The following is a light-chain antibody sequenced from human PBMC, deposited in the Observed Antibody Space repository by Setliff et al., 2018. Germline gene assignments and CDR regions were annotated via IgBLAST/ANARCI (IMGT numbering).Light chain of an antibody. Sequence: DIVMTQSPDSLAVSLGERATINCKSSQSVLYSSDNKNYLAWYQQKAGQPPKLLIYWASTRESGVPDRFSGSGSGTDFTLTISSLQAEDVAVYFCHQYYRTPQTFGQGTKV. CDR3: HQYYRTPQT. CDR2: WAS. V-gene: IGKV4-1*01. CDR1: QSVLYSSDNKNY. J-gene: IGKJ1*01.